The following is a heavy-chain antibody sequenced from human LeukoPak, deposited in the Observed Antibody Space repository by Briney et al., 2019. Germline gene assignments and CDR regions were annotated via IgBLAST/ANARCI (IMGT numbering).Heavy chain of an antibody. Sequence: ASVKVSCKASGFTFTSSAVQWVRQARGQRLEWIGWIVVGSGNTNYAQKFQERVTITRDMSISTAYMELSSLRSEDTAVYYCAADRMTTPHHGMDVWGQGTTVTVSS. CDR3: AADRMTTPHHGMDV. J-gene: IGHJ6*02. D-gene: IGHD2-15*01. V-gene: IGHV1-58*01. CDR2: IVVGSGNT. CDR1: GFTFTSSA.